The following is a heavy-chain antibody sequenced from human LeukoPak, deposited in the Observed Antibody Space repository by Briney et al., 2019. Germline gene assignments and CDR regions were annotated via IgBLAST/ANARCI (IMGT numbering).Heavy chain of an antibody. CDR3: AREVVVVPAAIAYYYYYYMDV. J-gene: IGHJ6*03. CDR1: GGSISSGGYY. CDR2: IYYSGST. V-gene: IGHV4-31*03. D-gene: IGHD2-2*01. Sequence: SQTLSLTCTVSGGSISSGGYYWSWIRQHPGKGLEWIGYIYYSGSTYYNPSLKSRVTISVDTSKNQFSLKLSSVTAADTAVYYCAREVVVVPAAIAYYYYYYMDVWGKGTTVTVSS.